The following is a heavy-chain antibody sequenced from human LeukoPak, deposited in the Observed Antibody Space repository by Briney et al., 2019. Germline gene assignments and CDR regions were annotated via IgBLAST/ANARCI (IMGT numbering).Heavy chain of an antibody. D-gene: IGHD6-19*01. J-gene: IGHJ4*02. CDR2: INHSGST. Sequence: SETLSLTCAVYGGSFSGYYWSWIRQPPGKGLEWIGEINHSGSTNYNPSLKSRVTISVDTSKNQFSLKLSSVTAADTAVYYCARLPIAVAGTIFDYWGQGTLVTVSS. V-gene: IGHV4-34*01. CDR1: GGSFSGYY. CDR3: ARLPIAVAGTIFDY.